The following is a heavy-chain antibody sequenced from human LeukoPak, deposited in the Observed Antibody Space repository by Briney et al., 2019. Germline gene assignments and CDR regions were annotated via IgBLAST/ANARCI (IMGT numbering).Heavy chain of an antibody. Sequence: GGSLRLSCATSGFTFNSAWMNWVRQAPGKGLEWIGRIKSRTDGGTTDYAVPVKGRFTISRDDSKDTLYLQMNSLRAEDTAVYYCARDGGGWYLYYFDYWGQGTLVTVSS. J-gene: IGHJ4*02. CDR2: IKSRTDGGTT. CDR3: ARDGGGWYLYYFDY. D-gene: IGHD6-19*01. V-gene: IGHV3-15*01. CDR1: GFTFNSAW.